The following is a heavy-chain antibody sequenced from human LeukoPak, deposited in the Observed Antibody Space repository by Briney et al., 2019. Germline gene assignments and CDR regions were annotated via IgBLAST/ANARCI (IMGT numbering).Heavy chain of an antibody. CDR2: MYLSGTT. D-gene: IGHD1-26*01. Sequence: SGTLSLTCTVSGDSINSLDLWSWVRQPPGKGLEWIGEMYLSGTTHSNPSVKSRVTISIDTSKNQFSLKLSSVTAADTAVYYCASQTVVGATTYFDYWGQGTLVTVSS. J-gene: IGHJ4*02. V-gene: IGHV4-4*02. CDR3: ASQTVVGATTYFDY. CDR1: GDSINSLDL.